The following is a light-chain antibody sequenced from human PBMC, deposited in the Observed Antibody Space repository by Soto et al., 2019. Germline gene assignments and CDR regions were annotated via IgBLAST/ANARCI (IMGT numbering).Light chain of an antibody. CDR1: SNDVGGYNY. CDR3: SSYGGANTVV. J-gene: IGLJ2*01. Sequence: QSALTQPPSASGSPGQSVTISCTGTSNDVGGYNYVSWYQQHPGKAPKLMIHEVSKRPSGVPDRFSGSKSGNTASLTVSGILTEDEADYYCSSYGGANTVVFGGGTKVTVL. CDR2: EVS. V-gene: IGLV2-8*01.